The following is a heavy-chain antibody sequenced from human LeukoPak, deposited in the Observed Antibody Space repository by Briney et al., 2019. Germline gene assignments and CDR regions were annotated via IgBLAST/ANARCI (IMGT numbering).Heavy chain of an antibody. D-gene: IGHD6-19*01. V-gene: IGHV1-69*13. Sequence: ASVKVSCKASGGTFSRYAINWVRQAPGQGLEWMGGIIPIFGTANYAQKFQGRVTITADESTSTAYMELSSLRSEDTAVYYCATGWGGSGWYWLDYWGQGTLVTVSS. CDR2: IIPIFGTA. CDR1: GGTFSRYA. J-gene: IGHJ4*02. CDR3: ATGWGGSGWYWLDY.